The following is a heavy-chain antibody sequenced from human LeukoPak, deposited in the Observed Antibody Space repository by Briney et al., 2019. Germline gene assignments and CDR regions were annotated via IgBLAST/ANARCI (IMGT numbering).Heavy chain of an antibody. Sequence: GGSLRLSCAASGFTFSAYSMNWVRQAPGKGLEWVATIRYDGTEKHYAEFLTGRFTVSRDNSKNTLYLEMNSLRAEDTAVYYCAREAWDLTGRAPVIWGQGTRVTVSS. CDR1: GFTFSAYS. D-gene: IGHD1-14*01. V-gene: IGHV3-33*08. J-gene: IGHJ4*02. CDR2: IRYDGTEK. CDR3: AREAWDLTGRAPVI.